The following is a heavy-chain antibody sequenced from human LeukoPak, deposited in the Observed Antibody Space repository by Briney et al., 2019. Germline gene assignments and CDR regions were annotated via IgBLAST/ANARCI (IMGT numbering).Heavy chain of an antibody. V-gene: IGHV3-48*03. CDR3: ARDSRSPATAIPYYDY. Sequence: GGSLRLSCAASGFTFSSYEMKWVRQAPGKGLEWVSYISSSGGTIYLADSVMGRFTISRDNAKNSLYLQMDSLRVEDTAVYYCARDSRSPATAIPYYDYWGQGTLVTVSS. J-gene: IGHJ4*02. D-gene: IGHD2-2*02. CDR2: ISSSGGTI. CDR1: GFTFSSYE.